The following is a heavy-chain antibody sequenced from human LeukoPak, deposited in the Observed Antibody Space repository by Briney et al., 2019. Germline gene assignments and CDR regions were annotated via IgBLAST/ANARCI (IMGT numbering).Heavy chain of an antibody. CDR3: ARGSGSYYQVRTHDY. V-gene: IGHV3-48*04. Sequence: GGSLRLSCAASGFTFSSYSMNWVRQAPGKGLEWVSYISSSSTIYYADSVKGRFTISRDNAKNSLYLQMNSLRAEDTAVYYCARGSGSYYQVRTHDYWGQGTLVTVSS. CDR1: GFTFSSYS. CDR2: ISSSSTI. D-gene: IGHD3-10*01. J-gene: IGHJ4*02.